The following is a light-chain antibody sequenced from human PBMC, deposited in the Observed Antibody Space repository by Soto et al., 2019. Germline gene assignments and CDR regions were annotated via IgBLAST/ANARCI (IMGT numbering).Light chain of an antibody. CDR3: LQRSNWPIT. Sequence: EIGLAPSRATLSFSPGAIATLYCRASQSVSSYLAWYQQKPGKAPRLLIYDASNRATGIPARFSDSGSGTDFTLTISSLQPEDFAIYYCLQRSNWPITLGQGTRLEIK. CDR2: DAS. CDR1: QSVSSY. V-gene: IGKV3-11*01. J-gene: IGKJ5*01.